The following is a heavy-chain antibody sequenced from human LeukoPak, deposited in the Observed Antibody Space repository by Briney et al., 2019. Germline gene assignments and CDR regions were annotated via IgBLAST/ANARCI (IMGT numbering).Heavy chain of an antibody. D-gene: IGHD3-10*01. CDR3: ARYQGITMVRGVQINWFDP. CDR2: ISSSSSYI. CDR1: GFTFSSYS. J-gene: IGHJ5*02. V-gene: IGHV3-21*01. Sequence: GGSQRLSCAASGFTFSSYSMNWVRQAPGKGLEWVSSISSSSSYIYYTDSVKGRFTISRDNAKNSLYLQMNSLRAEDTAVYYCARYQGITMVRGVQINWFDPWGQGTLVTVSS.